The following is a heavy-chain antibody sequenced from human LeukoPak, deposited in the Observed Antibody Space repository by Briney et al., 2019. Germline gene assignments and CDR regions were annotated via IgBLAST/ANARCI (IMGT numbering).Heavy chain of an antibody. CDR3: ANRGDGYNWFDY. Sequence: GGSLRLSCAASGFTFSSYAMSWVRQAPGKGLEWVSAISGSGGSTYYADSVKGRFTISRDNSKNTLYLQMNSLRAEDTAVYCCANRGDGYNWFDYWGQGTLVTVSS. J-gene: IGHJ4*02. CDR2: ISGSGGST. D-gene: IGHD5-24*01. V-gene: IGHV3-23*01. CDR1: GFTFSSYA.